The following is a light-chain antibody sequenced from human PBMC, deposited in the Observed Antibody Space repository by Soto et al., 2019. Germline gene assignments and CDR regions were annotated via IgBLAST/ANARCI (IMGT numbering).Light chain of an antibody. V-gene: IGLV1-44*01. CDR3: AAWYDSLNAWV. CDR1: SSNIGSNT. CDR2: TNN. Sequence: QSVLTQPPSASGTPGQRVTISCSGSSSNIGSNTVNWYQQLPGTAPKLLIYTNNQRPSGVPYRFSGSKSGTSASLAISGLQSEYEADYYCAAWYDSLNAWVFGAGTKVTVL. J-gene: IGLJ3*02.